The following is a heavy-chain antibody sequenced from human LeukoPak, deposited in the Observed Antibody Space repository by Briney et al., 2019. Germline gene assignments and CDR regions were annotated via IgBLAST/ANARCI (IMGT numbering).Heavy chain of an antibody. V-gene: IGHV3-23*01. Sequence: GGSLRLSCAASGFTFSSYGMSWVRQAPGKGLEWVSAISGSGGSTYYADSVKGRFTISRDNSKNTLYLQMNSLRVEDTALYYCARVRPESGRKFDYWGQGTLVTVSS. CDR1: GFTFSSYG. CDR2: ISGSGGST. D-gene: IGHD1-26*01. J-gene: IGHJ4*02. CDR3: ARVRPESGRKFDY.